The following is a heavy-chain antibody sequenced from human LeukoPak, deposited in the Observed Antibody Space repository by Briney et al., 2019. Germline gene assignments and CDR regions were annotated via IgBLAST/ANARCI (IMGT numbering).Heavy chain of an antibody. CDR2: VNPDSGNT. Sequence: GASVKVSCKASGYTFTSYGISWVRQATGQGLEWMGWVNPDSGNTGCAQKFQGRVTMTRNTSISTAYMELSSLRSEDTAMYYCARADYDFVWGSYRLPDPWGQGTLVTVSS. D-gene: IGHD3-16*02. J-gene: IGHJ5*02. CDR1: GYTFTSYG. CDR3: ARADYDFVWGSYRLPDP. V-gene: IGHV1-8*02.